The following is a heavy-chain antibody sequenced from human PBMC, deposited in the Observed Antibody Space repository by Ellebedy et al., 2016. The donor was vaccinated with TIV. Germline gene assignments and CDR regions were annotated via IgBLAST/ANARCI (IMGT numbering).Heavy chain of an antibody. Sequence: PGGSLRLSCEASAFIFSNYNMNWVRQSPGKGLEWVSSIRSTGSDKYYAESVKGRFTISRDNAQNTLFLQMNSLRVEDTAVYYCSRGWSTPDSWGQGTLVIVSS. CDR2: IRSTGSDK. CDR3: SRGWSTPDS. D-gene: IGHD2-15*01. CDR1: AFIFSNYN. J-gene: IGHJ4*02. V-gene: IGHV3-21*06.